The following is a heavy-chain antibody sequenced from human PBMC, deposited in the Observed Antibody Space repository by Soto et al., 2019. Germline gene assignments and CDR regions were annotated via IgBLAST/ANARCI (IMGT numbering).Heavy chain of an antibody. CDR1: GDSISNGYYT. Sequence: QVQLQESGPGLVEPSQTLSLTCTVSGDSISNGYYTWSWIRQPPGKDLEWIGHIYNSVNTYSNPSLKSRVTISADTSKNQFSLKLSSVTAANTAVYDCARGPSGDKVAYWGQGTLVTVSS. J-gene: IGHJ4*02. CDR2: IYNSVNT. V-gene: IGHV4-30-4*01. CDR3: ARGPSGDKVAY. D-gene: IGHD3-10*01.